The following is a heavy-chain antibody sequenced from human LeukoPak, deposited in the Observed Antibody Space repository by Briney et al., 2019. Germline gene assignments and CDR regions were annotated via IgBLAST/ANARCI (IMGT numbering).Heavy chain of an antibody. CDR1: GFTFSSYE. D-gene: IGHD5-18*01. CDR2: IRSSGTTT. CDR3: ARGGYSYVSYYYFDY. J-gene: IGHJ4*02. V-gene: IGHV3-48*03. Sequence: PGGSLRLSCAASGFTFSSYEMNWVRQAPGKGLEGVSYIRSSGTTTNYADSVKGRFTISRDNAKNSLYLQMNSLRAEDTAVYYCARGGYSYVSYYYFDYWGQGTLVTVSS.